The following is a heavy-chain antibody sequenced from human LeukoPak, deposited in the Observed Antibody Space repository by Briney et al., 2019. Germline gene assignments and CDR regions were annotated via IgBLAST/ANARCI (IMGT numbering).Heavy chain of an antibody. J-gene: IGHJ4*02. CDR2: VYYSGST. V-gene: IGHV4-59*02. CDR1: GGSVSTYY. CDR3: ARRVASRPVYCFDY. D-gene: IGHD2-15*01. Sequence: SETLSLTCTVSGGSVSTYYWSWIRQPPGKGLEWIRYVYYSGSTNYNPSLKSRVTISLDTSKNQFSLKLSSVTAADTAVYYCARRVASRPVYCFDYWGQGKLVTVSS.